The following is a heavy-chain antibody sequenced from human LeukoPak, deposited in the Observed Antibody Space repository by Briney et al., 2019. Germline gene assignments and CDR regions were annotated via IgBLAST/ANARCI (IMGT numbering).Heavy chain of an antibody. CDR2: FDPEDGET. V-gene: IGHV1-24*01. J-gene: IGHJ6*02. CDR1: GYTLTELS. Sequence: ASVKVSCKVSGYTLTELSMHWVRQAPGKGLEWMGGFDPEDGETIYAQKFQGRVTMTEDTSTDTAYMELSSLRSEDTAVYYCATVGYCSSTSCPSDYYYGMDVWGQGTTVTVSS. CDR3: ATVGYCSSTSCPSDYYYGMDV. D-gene: IGHD2-2*01.